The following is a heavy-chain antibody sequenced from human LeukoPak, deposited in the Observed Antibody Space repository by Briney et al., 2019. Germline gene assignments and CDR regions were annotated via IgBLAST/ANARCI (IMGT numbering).Heavy chain of an antibody. CDR1: GYTFTSYD. CDR3: AREGRYYGSGSYYSSYGMDV. V-gene: IGHV1-8*01. CDR2: MNPNSGNT. D-gene: IGHD3-10*01. J-gene: IGHJ6*02. Sequence: ASVKVSCKASGYTFTSYDINWVRQATGQGLEWMGWMNPNSGNTGYAQKFQGRVTMTRNTSISTAYMELSGLRSEDTAVYYCAREGRYYGSGSYYSSYGMDVWGQGTTVTVSS.